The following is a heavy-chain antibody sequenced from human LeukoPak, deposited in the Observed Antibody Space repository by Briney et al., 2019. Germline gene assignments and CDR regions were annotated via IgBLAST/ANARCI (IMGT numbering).Heavy chain of an antibody. J-gene: IGHJ4*02. D-gene: IGHD1-26*01. V-gene: IGHV3-64*01. Sequence: SGRSLRLSCAASGFTFSSYAMHWVRQAPGKGLEYVSAITTNGDKTYYGNSVKGRFTISRDNSKNTLYLQMGSLRIEDMAVYYCARGGATTLFDYWGQGTLVTVSS. CDR3: ARGGATTLFDY. CDR1: GFTFSSYA. CDR2: ITTNGDKT.